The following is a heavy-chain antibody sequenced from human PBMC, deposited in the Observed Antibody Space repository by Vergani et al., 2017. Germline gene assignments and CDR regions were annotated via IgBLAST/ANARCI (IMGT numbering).Heavy chain of an antibody. V-gene: IGHV4-34*01. Sequence: QVQLQQWGAGLLKPSETLSLTCAVYGGSFSGYYWSWIRQPPGKGLEWIGEINHSGSTNYNPSLKSRVTISVDTPKNQFSLKLSSVTAADTAVYYCARERLFYGGQGYFQHWGQGTLVTVSS. CDR1: GGSFSGYY. CDR3: ARERLFYGGQGYFQH. D-gene: IGHD4-23*01. CDR2: INHSGST. J-gene: IGHJ1*01.